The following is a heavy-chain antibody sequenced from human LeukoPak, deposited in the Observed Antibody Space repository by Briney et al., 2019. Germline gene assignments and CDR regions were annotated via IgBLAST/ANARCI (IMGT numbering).Heavy chain of an antibody. Sequence: GGSLRLSCAASGFTFSSYVMHWVRQAPGKGLEFVSGISANGDTTDYVTSVRDRFTISRDNSKNTLYLQMGSLRAEDMAVYYCAKCSGGTCYDDYWGQGTLVTVFS. CDR2: ISANGDTT. D-gene: IGHD2-15*01. CDR1: GFTFSSYV. J-gene: IGHJ4*03. CDR3: AKCSGGTCYDDY. V-gene: IGHV3-64*01.